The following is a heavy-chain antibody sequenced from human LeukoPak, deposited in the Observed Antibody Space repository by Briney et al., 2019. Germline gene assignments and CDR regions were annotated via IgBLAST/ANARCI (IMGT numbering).Heavy chain of an antibody. J-gene: IGHJ4*02. CDR2: IYPGDSDT. Sequence: GESLKISCKGSGYSFTNYWIGWVRQMPGKGLECMGIIYPGDSDTRYSPSFQGQVTMSADTSINTAYLQWSSLKASDSAIYYCARRGGHCSGGTCYGEFYFDDWGQGTLVTVSS. CDR1: GYSFTNYW. V-gene: IGHV5-51*01. CDR3: ARRGGHCSGGTCYGEFYFDD. D-gene: IGHD2-15*01.